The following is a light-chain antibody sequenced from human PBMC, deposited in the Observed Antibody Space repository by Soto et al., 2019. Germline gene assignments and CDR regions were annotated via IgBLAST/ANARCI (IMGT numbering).Light chain of an antibody. J-gene: IGLJ1*01. V-gene: IGLV2-14*01. CDR3: CSYPITSIPFV. CDR1: RSNIGSNY. CDR2: EVT. Sequence: QSVLNQSPSASGTPGQTVTISCSGSRSNIGSNYVSWYQQHPGKAPKLVISEVTNRPSGVSNRFSGSKSGNTASLTISGLQTEDEADYYCCSYPITSIPFVFGTGTKVTVL.